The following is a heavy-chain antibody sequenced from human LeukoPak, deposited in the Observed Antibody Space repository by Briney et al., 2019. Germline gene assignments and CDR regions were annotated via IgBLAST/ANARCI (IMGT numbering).Heavy chain of an antibody. V-gene: IGHV4-39*01. CDR3: ARHGRIGGNSEGGAFDI. CDR2: INHSGST. CDR1: GGSISSGDYY. J-gene: IGHJ3*02. Sequence: PSETLSLTCTVSGGSISSGDYYWSWIRQPPGKGLEWIGEINHSGSTNYNPSLKSRVTISVDTSKNQFSLKLSSVTAADTAVYYCARHGRIGGNSEGGAFDIWGQGTMVTVSS. D-gene: IGHD4-23*01.